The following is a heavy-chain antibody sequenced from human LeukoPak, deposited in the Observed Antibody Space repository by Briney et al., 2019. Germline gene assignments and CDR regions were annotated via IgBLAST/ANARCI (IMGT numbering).Heavy chain of an antibody. D-gene: IGHD2-2*02. Sequence: SETLSLTCTVSGGSISSGGYYWSWIRQPPGKGLEWIGYIYYSGSTYYNPSLKSRVTISVDTSKNQFSLKLSSVTAADTAVYYCARVVPAAIRGIDYWGQGTLVTVSS. CDR1: GGSISSGGYY. CDR3: ARVVPAAIRGIDY. CDR2: IYYSGST. J-gene: IGHJ4*02. V-gene: IGHV4-30-4*01.